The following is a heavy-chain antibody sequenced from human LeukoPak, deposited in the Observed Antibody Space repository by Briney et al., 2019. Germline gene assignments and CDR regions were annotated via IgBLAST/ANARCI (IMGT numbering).Heavy chain of an antibody. CDR1: IGSISSSEW. V-gene: IGHV4-4*02. Sequence: SETLSLTCSVSIGSISSSEWWSWVRQSPVKGLEWIGEIYLYGTTNYNPSFTSRVTMSVDRSRNQFSLKLTSVTAADTAVYYCARDDNYGSGPYDYWGQGTLVTVSS. J-gene: IGHJ4*02. D-gene: IGHD3-10*01. CDR3: ARDDNYGSGPYDY. CDR2: IYLYGTT.